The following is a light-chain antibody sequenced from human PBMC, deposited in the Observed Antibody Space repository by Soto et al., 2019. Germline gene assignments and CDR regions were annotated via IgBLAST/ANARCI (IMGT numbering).Light chain of an antibody. Sequence: QSVLTQPASVSGSPGQSITISCTGTSSDVGGYNYVSWYQQHPGKAPKLMIYEVSNRPSGVSNRFSGSKSGNTASLTISGLQAEDEADYYCSSYTSSSTLVVFXTGTKVTVL. CDR1: SSDVGGYNY. V-gene: IGLV2-14*01. J-gene: IGLJ1*01. CDR2: EVS. CDR3: SSYTSSSTLVV.